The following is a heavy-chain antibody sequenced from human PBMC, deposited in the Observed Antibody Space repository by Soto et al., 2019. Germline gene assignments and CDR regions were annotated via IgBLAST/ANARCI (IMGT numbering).Heavy chain of an antibody. J-gene: IGHJ5*02. V-gene: IGHV1-2*02. CDR3: ARARPLGWFDT. CDR1: GYTFTGYY. Sequence: ASVKVSCKASGYTFTGYYMHWVRQAPGQGLEWMGWINPNSGGTNYAQKCQGRVTMTRDTSISTAYMELSRLRSDDTAVYYCARARPLGWFDTWGQGTLVTVSS. D-gene: IGHD7-27*01. CDR2: INPNSGGT.